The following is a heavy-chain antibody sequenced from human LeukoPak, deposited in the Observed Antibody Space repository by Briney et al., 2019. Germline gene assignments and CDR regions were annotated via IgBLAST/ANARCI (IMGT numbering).Heavy chain of an antibody. CDR3: ARCDERGVADY. D-gene: IGHD3-16*01. J-gene: IGHJ4*02. CDR2: INPIFGTA. Sequence: SVKVSCKASGGTFSSYPISWVRQAPGQGLEWVGGINPIFGTANYAQKFQGRVTITTAGSTSKDYMELSSLRSEDTAVYYCARCDERGVADYWGQGTLVTVSS. CDR1: GGTFSSYP. V-gene: IGHV1-69*05.